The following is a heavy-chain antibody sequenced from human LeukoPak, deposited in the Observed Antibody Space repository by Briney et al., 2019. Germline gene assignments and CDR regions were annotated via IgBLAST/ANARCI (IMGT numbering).Heavy chain of an antibody. D-gene: IGHD3-3*01. CDR2: IYHSGST. V-gene: IGHV4-38-2*02. Sequence: PSETLSLTCTVSGYSISSGYYWGWIRQPPGKGLEWIGSIYHSGSTNYNPSLKSRVTISVDTSKNQFSLKLSSVTAADTAVYYCARASSAYYDFWSGYYRVNWFDPWGQGTLVTVSS. J-gene: IGHJ5*02. CDR1: GYSISSGYY. CDR3: ARASSAYYDFWSGYYRVNWFDP.